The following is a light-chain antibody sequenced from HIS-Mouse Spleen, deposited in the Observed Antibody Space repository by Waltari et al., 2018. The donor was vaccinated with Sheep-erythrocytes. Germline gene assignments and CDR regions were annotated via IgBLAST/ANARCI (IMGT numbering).Light chain of an antibody. Sequence: QSAMTQPRSVSGSPGQSGTIPCTGTSSDVGGSNYVSWYQQHPGKAPKLMIYDVSKRPSGVPDRFSGSKSGNTASLTISGLQAEDEADYYCCSYAGSYNHVFATGTKVTVL. CDR2: DVS. CDR3: CSYAGSYNHV. V-gene: IGLV2-11*01. CDR1: SSDVGGSNY. J-gene: IGLJ1*01.